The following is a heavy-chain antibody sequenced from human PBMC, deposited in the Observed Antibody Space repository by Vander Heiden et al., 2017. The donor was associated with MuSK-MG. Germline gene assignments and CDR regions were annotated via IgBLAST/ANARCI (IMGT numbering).Heavy chain of an antibody. CDR2: IYSGGST. CDR1: GFTVSSNY. V-gene: IGHV3-53*01. J-gene: IGHJ4*02. Sequence: EVQLVESGGGLIQPGGSLRLSCAASGFTVSSNYMSWVRQAPGKGLEWVSVIYSGGSTYYADSVKGRFTISRDNSKNTLYLQMNSLRAEETAVYYCARGVDWTGSFGVVSYFDYWGQGTLVTVSS. CDR3: ARGVDWTGSFGVVSYFDY. D-gene: IGHD3-3*01.